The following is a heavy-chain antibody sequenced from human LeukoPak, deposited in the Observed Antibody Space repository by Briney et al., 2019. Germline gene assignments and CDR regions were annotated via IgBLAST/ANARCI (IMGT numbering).Heavy chain of an antibody. J-gene: IGHJ6*02. CDR1: GFTFSSYA. D-gene: IGHD3-22*01. V-gene: IGHV3-23*01. Sequence: PGGSLRLSCAASGFTFSSYAMGWVRQAPGKGLEWVSAISGSGGSTYYADSAKGRFTISRDNSKNTLYLQMNSLRAEDTAVYYCAKQYYYDSSGYRFYGMDVWGQGTTVTVSS. CDR3: AKQYYYDSSGYRFYGMDV. CDR2: ISGSGGST.